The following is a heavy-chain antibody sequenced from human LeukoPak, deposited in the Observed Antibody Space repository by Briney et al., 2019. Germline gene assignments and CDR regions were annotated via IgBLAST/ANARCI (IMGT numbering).Heavy chain of an antibody. D-gene: IGHD3-22*01. CDR1: GFTFSSYA. V-gene: IGHV3-23*01. CDR2: ISGSGGST. CDR3: AKRVSSGYHRYFDY. J-gene: IGHJ4*02. Sequence: GGSLRLSCAASGFTFSSYAMSWVRQAPGKGLGWVSAISGSGGSTYYADSVKGRFTISRDNSKNTLYLQMNSLRAEDTAVYYCAKRVSSGYHRYFDYWGQGTLVTVSS.